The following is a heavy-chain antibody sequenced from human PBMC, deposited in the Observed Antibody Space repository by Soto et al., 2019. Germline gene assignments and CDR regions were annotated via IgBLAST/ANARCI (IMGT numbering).Heavy chain of an antibody. CDR2: IYYSGST. J-gene: IGHJ4*02. V-gene: IGHV4-30-4*08. CDR1: GFTFNNYA. Sequence: LRLSCTASGFTFNNYAMSWVRQPPGKGLEWIGYIYYSGSTYYNPSLKSRVTISVDTSKNQFSLKLSSVTAADTAVYYCARDDYSSYGPFDYWGQGTLVTVSS. CDR3: ARDDYSSYGPFDY. D-gene: IGHD4-4*01.